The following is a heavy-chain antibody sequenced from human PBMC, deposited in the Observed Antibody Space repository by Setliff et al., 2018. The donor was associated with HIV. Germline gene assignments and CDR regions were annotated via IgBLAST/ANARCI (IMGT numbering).Heavy chain of an antibody. D-gene: IGHD6-13*01. CDR2: MFHSGSS. CDR1: GYSISSGYY. V-gene: IGHV4-38-2*02. Sequence: NPSETLSLTCNVSGYSISSGYYWGWIRQPPGKGLEWIGAMFHSGSSYLNPSLRSRVTISLDTSKNHVSLRLRSVTAADTAVYYCARGGNSSSWYLYYFDYWG. J-gene: IGHJ4*01. CDR3: ARGGNSSSWYLYYFDY.